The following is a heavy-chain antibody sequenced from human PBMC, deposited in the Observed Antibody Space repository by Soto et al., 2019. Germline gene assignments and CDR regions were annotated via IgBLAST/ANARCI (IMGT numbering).Heavy chain of an antibody. D-gene: IGHD1-1*01. J-gene: IGHJ4*02. CDR1: GGSISSGGYY. CDR3: ARSTTRGVHFDY. Sequence: NPSETLSLTCTVSGGSISSGGYYWSWIRQHPGKGLEWIGYIYYSGSTYYNPSLKSRVTISVDTSKNQFSLKLSSVTAADTAVYYCARSTTRGVHFDYWGQGTLVTVSS. V-gene: IGHV4-31*03. CDR2: IYYSGST.